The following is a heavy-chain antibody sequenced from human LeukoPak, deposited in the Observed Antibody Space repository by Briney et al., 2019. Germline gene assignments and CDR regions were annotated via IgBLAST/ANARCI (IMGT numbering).Heavy chain of an antibody. CDR3: ARIGGITYFDY. Sequence: SETLSLTCSVSGGYIGSYFWSWVRQPAGKELEYIGRFYTSGSPNYNPSLKSRVTMSVDTSKNQFYLRLSSVCPADTAVYYCARIGGITYFDYWGQGILVTVPS. CDR2: FYTSGSP. V-gene: IGHV4-4*07. CDR1: GGYIGSYF. J-gene: IGHJ4*02. D-gene: IGHD3-16*01.